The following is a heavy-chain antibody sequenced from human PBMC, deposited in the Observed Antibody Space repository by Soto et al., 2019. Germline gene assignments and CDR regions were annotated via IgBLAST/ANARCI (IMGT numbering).Heavy chain of an antibody. Sequence: SETLSLTCTVSGDSISTYYWSWIRQPPGRGLEWIGYIYYSGSTNYNPSLKSRVTISVDTSKNQFSLKLSSVTAADTAVYYCAREGATERFDPWGQGTLVTVSS. CDR3: AREGATERFDP. CDR1: GDSISTYY. CDR2: IYYSGST. D-gene: IGHD1-26*01. J-gene: IGHJ5*02. V-gene: IGHV4-59*01.